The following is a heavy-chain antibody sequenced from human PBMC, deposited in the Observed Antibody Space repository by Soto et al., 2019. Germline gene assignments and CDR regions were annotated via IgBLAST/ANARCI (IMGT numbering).Heavy chain of an antibody. D-gene: IGHD3-22*01. V-gene: IGHV4-34*01. J-gene: IGHJ3*02. CDR1: GGSFSGYY. CDR3: ARGYDSSGYYAFDI. Sequence: NPSETLSLTCAVYGGSFSGYYWSWIRQPPGKGLEWIGEINHSGSTNYNPSLKSRVTISVDTSKNQFSLKLSSVTAADTAVYYCARGYDSSGYYAFDIWGQGTMVTVSS. CDR2: INHSGST.